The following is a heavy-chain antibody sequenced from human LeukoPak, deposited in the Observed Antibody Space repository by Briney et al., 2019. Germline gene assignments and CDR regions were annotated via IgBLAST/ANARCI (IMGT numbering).Heavy chain of an antibody. V-gene: IGHV1-8*03. CDR2: MNPNSGNT. D-gene: IGHD3-10*01. CDR3: ARDGDYYGSGNFDC. CDR1: GYTFTSYD. Sequence: ASVKVSCKASGYTFTSYDINWVRPAPGQGLEWMGWMNPNSGNTGYAQKFQGRVTITRDTSISTAYMELSSLRSEDTAIYYCARDGDYYGSGNFDCWGQGTLVTVSS. J-gene: IGHJ4*02.